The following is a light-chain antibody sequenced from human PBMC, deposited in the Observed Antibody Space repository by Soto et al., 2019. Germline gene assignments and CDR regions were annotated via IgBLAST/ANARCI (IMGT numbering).Light chain of an antibody. V-gene: IGKV1-5*03. CDR1: QSVSTW. Sequence: DIQMTQSPSTLSSSVVDIVTITCRASQSVSTWVAWYQQKPGKAPKPLIYKASTLDSGVPSRFSGSGSGTEFTLTISSLQPDDFATYYCQQYNTLWTFGQGTKVDIK. CDR3: QQYNTLWT. J-gene: IGKJ1*01. CDR2: KAS.